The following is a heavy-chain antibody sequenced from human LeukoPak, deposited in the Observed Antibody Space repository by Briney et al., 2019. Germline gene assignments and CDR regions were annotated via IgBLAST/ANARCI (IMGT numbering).Heavy chain of an antibody. V-gene: IGHV3-66*01. D-gene: IGHD4-17*01. J-gene: IGHJ3*02. CDR1: QLTPSSNY. CDR3: ARSQETTSDFDAFDI. CDR2: IYSGGST. Sequence: GGSLRLSCAASQLTPSSNYMRRVPQAPGKGLDWVSVIYSGGSTYYADSVKGRFTISRANSKNTPYLQMTSLRAEDTAVYYCARSQETTSDFDAFDIWGQGTMVTVSS.